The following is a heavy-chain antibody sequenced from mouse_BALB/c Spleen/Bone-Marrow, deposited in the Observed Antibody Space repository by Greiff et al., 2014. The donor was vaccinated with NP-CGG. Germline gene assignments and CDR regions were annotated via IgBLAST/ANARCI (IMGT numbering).Heavy chain of an antibody. CDR3: ARWEYYAMDY. V-gene: IGHV14-3*02. J-gene: IGHJ4*01. D-gene: IGHD4-1*01. CDR1: GFNIKDTY. CDR2: IDPANGNT. Sequence: DVQLQESGAELVKPGASVKLSCTASGFNIKDTYVHWVKQRPEQGLEWIGRIDPANGNTKYDPKFQGKATITTDTSSNTAYLQLSSLTSEDTAVYYCARWEYYAMDYWGQGTSVTVSS.